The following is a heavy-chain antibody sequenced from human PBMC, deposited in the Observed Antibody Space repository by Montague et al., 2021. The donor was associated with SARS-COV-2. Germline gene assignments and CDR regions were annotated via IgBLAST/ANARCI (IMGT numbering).Heavy chain of an antibody. D-gene: IGHD5-12*01. Sequence: SETLSLTCSVSGFSISSGFYWAWIRQSPGKGPEWIGTVYHSGYTHYNPXXKGRVTVPIDTSKNQSSLTVTSVTAADTAVYFCARRGYTGSDYFDYWGQGTLVTVSS. CDR1: GFSISSGFY. CDR3: ARRGYTGSDYFDY. J-gene: IGHJ4*02. V-gene: IGHV4-38-2*01. CDR2: VYHSGYT.